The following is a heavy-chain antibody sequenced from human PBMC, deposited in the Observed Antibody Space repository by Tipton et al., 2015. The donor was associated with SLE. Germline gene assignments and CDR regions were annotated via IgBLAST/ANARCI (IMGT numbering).Heavy chain of an antibody. Sequence: SLKLSCAASGFTFSNYNMNWVRQTPGKGLEWVSSISSSSSYVYYADSMKGRFTISRDNAKNSLYLQMNSLRAEDTAVYYCARMVQGVHNWFDPWGQGTLVTVSS. CDR3: ARMVQGVHNWFDP. CDR2: ISSSSSYV. D-gene: IGHD3-10*01. V-gene: IGHV3-21*03. J-gene: IGHJ5*02. CDR1: GFTFSNYN.